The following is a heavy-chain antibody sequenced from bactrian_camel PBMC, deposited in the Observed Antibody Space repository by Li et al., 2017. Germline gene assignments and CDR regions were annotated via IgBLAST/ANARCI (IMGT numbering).Heavy chain of an antibody. CDR1: GFDFSNYY. D-gene: IGHD2*01. CDR2: IYTGGGAT. V-gene: IGHV3S6*01. Sequence: HVQLVESGGGLVQPGGSLRVSCAASGFDFSNYYMNWVRQAPGKGLEWVAAIYTGGGATYYADSVKDRFTISRDNAGNTLSLEMSNLKPDDAAVYYCAAGRELYPDSTPCRGYGYWGQGTQVTVS. J-gene: IGHJ6*01. CDR3: AAGRELYPDSTPCRGYGY.